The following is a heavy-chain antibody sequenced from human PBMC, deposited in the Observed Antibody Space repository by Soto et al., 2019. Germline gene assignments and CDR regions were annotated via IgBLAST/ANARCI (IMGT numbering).Heavy chain of an antibody. J-gene: IGHJ4*02. Sequence: QVQLVESGGGVVQPGRSLRLSCAASRFSFSNYVMHWVRRAPGKGLEWMAVISYDGSNKYYADSVKGRFTISRDNSKNTLYLQMYSLRPEDTAVYYCARGGDYYQSTIDFWGQGTLVTVSS. CDR3: ARGGDYYQSTIDF. D-gene: IGHD4-17*01. CDR2: ISYDGSNK. V-gene: IGHV3-30-3*01. CDR1: RFSFSNYV.